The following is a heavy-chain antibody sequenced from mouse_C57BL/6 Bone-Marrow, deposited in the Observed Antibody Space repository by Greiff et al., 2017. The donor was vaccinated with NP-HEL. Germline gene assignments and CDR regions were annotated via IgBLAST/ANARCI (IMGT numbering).Heavy chain of an antibody. J-gene: IGHJ4*01. V-gene: IGHV1-55*01. Sequence: QVQLQQPGAELVKPGASVKMSCKASGYTFTSYWITWVKQRPGQGLEWIGDIYPGSGSTNYNEKFKSKATLTVDTPSSTAYMQLSSLTSEDSAVYYCARWLLLSMDYWGQGTSVTVSS. CDR1: GYTFTSYW. CDR2: IYPGSGST. CDR3: ARWLLLSMDY. D-gene: IGHD2-3*01.